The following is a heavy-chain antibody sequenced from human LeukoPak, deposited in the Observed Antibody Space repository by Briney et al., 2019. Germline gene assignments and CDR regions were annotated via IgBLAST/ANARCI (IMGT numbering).Heavy chain of an antibody. D-gene: IGHD4-11*01. J-gene: IGHJ5*02. V-gene: IGHV3-23*01. CDR1: GFTFSSYA. CDR2: ISGSGGST. Sequence: QAGGSLRPSCAASGFTFSSYAMSWVRQAPGKGLEWVSAISGSGGSTYYADSVKGRFTISRDNSKNTLYLQMNSLRAEDTAVYYCAKDRIPTVTKTFDPWGQGTLVTVSS. CDR3: AKDRIPTVTKTFDP.